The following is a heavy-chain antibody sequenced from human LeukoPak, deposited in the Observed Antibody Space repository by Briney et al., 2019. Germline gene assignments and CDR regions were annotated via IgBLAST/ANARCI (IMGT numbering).Heavy chain of an antibody. CDR3: AKLGDDYYYYYMDV. D-gene: IGHD3-16*01. CDR1: GFTFSSYG. CDR2: ISGSGGST. V-gene: IGHV3-23*01. J-gene: IGHJ6*03. Sequence: GGSLRLSCAASGFTFSSYGMSWVRQAPGKGLEWVSAISGSGGSTYYADSVKGRFTISRDNSKNTLYLQMNNLRAEDTAVYYCAKLGDDYYYYYMDVWGKGTTVTISS.